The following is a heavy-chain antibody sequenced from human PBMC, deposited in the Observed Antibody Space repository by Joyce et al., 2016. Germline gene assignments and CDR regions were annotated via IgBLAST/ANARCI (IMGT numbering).Heavy chain of an antibody. CDR3: ARVGRTGYTCDY. CDR2: IRASSGTI. V-gene: IGHV3-48*02. D-gene: IGHD5-24*01. Sequence: EVQLVESGGGLVQPGGSLRLSCAASGFSFNTYSINWVGQAAGKGLEWLSYIRASSGTIYYADSVKGRFTISRDNAKNSVYLQMNSLRDEDTAVYYCARVGRTGYTCDYWGQGTLVTVSS. J-gene: IGHJ4*02. CDR1: GFSFNTYS.